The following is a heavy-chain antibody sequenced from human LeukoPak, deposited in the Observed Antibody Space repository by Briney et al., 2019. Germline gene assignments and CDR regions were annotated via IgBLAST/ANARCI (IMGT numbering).Heavy chain of an antibody. CDR1: GYSFTDYY. CDR2: INTKRGRT. D-gene: IGHD3-3*01. CDR3: ARADFIDAGPYLIGP. Sequence: ASVRVSCKTSGYSFTDYYIHWVRQAPGQGLEWMEWINTKRGRTSSARKFQGRVTMIRDPSITTVYMDMAWLTSDDTAIYFCARADFIDAGPYLIGPWGQGTLVTVSS. J-gene: IGHJ5*02. V-gene: IGHV1-2*02.